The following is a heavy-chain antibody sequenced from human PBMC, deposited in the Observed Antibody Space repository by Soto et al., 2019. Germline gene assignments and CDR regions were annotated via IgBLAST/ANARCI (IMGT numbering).Heavy chain of an antibody. CDR3: ARRARPDFYYMDV. CDR2: ISSNGPGT. D-gene: IGHD6-6*01. J-gene: IGHJ6*03. V-gene: IGHV3-64*01. Sequence: GGSMRLSSAASGLTLSVYAMAGVRQAPGKALEYVSGISSNGPGTYYPNTVQGRSTITRDNSKNTVYLQMGSLRPEDMAVYYCARRARPDFYYMDVWGKGTTVTVSS. CDR1: GLTLSVYA.